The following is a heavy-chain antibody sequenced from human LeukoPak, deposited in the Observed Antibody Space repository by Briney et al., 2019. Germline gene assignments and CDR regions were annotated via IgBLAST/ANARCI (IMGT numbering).Heavy chain of an antibody. CDR1: GGSFSGYY. Sequence: SETLSLTCAVYGGSFSGYYWSWIGQPPGKGLEWIGEINHNGSTNYNPPLKSRVTISVDTSKNQFSLKLSSVTAADTAVYYCAMGITMVRGANAVPWGQGTLVTVSS. CDR2: INHNGST. CDR3: AMGITMVRGANAVP. D-gene: IGHD3-10*01. V-gene: IGHV4-34*01. J-gene: IGHJ5*02.